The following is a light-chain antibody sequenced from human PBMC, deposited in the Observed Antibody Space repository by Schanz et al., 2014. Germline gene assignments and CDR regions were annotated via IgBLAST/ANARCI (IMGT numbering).Light chain of an antibody. CDR1: QSVSSN. V-gene: IGKV3-15*01. CDR3: QQYNNWPPIT. CDR2: AAS. J-gene: IGKJ5*01. Sequence: EIVMTQSPATLSVSPGERATLSCRASQSVSSNLAWYQQQPGQAPRLLIYAASSRATGIPARFSGSGSGTEFTLTISSLQSEDFAVYYCQQYNNWPPITLGQGTRLEIK.